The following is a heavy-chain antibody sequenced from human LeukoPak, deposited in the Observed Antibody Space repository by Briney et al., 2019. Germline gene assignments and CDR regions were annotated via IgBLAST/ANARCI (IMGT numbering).Heavy chain of an antibody. CDR3: ARVIAARRRGKNYYYYYMDV. D-gene: IGHD6-6*01. CDR2: MNPNSGNT. J-gene: IGHJ6*03. V-gene: IGHV1-8*03. Sequence: GASVKVSCKASGYTFTSYDINWVRQATGQGLEWMGWMNPNSGNTGYAQKFQGRVTITRNTSISTAYMELSSLRSEVTAVYYCARVIAARRRGKNYYYYYMDVWGKGTTVTVSS. CDR1: GYTFTSYD.